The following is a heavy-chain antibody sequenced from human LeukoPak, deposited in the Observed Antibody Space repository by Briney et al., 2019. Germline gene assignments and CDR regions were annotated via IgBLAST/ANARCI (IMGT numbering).Heavy chain of an antibody. CDR2: IDPNSGCT. V-gene: IGHV1-2*02. CDR1: GYTFTGYY. CDR3: ARDGVVRGVIIY. J-gene: IGHJ4*02. Sequence: ASLKDSCKTSGYTFTGYYMHWVRQAPGQGLEWMGWIDPNSGCTNYAQKFQGRVTMTRDTSISTAHMELSRLTSDDTAVYYCARDGVVRGVIIYWGQGTLVTVSS. D-gene: IGHD3-10*01.